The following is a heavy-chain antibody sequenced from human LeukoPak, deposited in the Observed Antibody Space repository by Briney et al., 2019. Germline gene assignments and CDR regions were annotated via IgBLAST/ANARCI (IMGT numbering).Heavy chain of an antibody. CDR2: ISGSGGST. V-gene: IGHV3-23*01. D-gene: IGHD3-10*01. CDR3: ANIGPSLYYFDY. J-gene: IGHJ4*02. CDR1: GFTFSSYA. Sequence: PGGSLRLSCAASGFTFSSYAMSWVRQAPGKGLEWVSAISGSGGSTYYADPVKGRFTISRDNSKNTLYLQMNSLRAEDTAVYYCANIGPSLYYFDYWGQGTLVTVSS.